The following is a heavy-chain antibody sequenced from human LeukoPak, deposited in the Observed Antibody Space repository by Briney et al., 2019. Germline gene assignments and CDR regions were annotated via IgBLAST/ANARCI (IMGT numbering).Heavy chain of an antibody. CDR2: ISADNGKT. Sequence: GASVKVSCKASRGTFSSYAISWVRQAPGQGLEWMGWISADNGKTNYAQKLQGRVTMTTDTSTTTAYMELRSLRSDDMAVYYCARRGYPVYYYYMDVWGKGTTVTISS. J-gene: IGHJ6*03. V-gene: IGHV1-18*03. CDR3: ARRGYPVYYYYMDV. CDR1: RGTFSSYA. D-gene: IGHD5-12*01.